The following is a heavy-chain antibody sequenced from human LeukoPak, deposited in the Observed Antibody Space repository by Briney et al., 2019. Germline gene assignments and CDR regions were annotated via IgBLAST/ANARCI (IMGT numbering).Heavy chain of an antibody. CDR2: ISAYNGNT. D-gene: IGHD3-10*01. V-gene: IGHV1-18*01. CDR1: GYTFTNYA. J-gene: IGHJ5*02. CDR3: ARAYGSGPKNWFDP. Sequence: ASVKVPCKASGYTFTNYAMNWVRQAPGQGLEWMGWISAYNGNTNYAQKLQGRVTMTTDTSTSTAYMELRSLRSDDTAVYYCARAYGSGPKNWFDPWGQGTLVTVSS.